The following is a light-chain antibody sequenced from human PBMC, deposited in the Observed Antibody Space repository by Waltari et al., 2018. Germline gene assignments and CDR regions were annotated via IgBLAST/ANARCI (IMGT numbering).Light chain of an antibody. V-gene: IGKV3-20*01. CDR2: GAS. CDR1: QTVSSSY. CDR3: QQYGNSPPT. J-gene: IGKJ4*01. Sequence: EIVLTQSPGTLSLSPGERATLSCRASQTVSSSYFAWYQQKPGRSPRLLFYGASIRATGFPDRFNGSGSGSDFTLTISRLEPEDFAVYYCQQYGNSPPTFGGGTRVEIK.